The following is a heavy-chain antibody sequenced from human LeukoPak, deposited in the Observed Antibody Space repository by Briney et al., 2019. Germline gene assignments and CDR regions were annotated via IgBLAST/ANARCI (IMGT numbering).Heavy chain of an antibody. V-gene: IGHV3-30*18. CDR1: GFTFSNYG. Sequence: GGSLRLSCAASGFTFSNYGMHWVRQAPGKGLEWVAIILHDGSKKYYADSVEGRFTISRDNSKNTLYLQMSSLRADDTAVYYCAKSLSQTPIDYWGQGTLVTVSS. CDR3: AKSLSQTPIDY. D-gene: IGHD2-15*01. CDR2: ILHDGSKK. J-gene: IGHJ4*02.